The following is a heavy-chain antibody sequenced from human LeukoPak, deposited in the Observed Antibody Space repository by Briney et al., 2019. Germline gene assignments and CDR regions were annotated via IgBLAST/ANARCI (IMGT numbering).Heavy chain of an antibody. CDR3: AKLTGTDPFDI. V-gene: IGHV3-30-3*02. J-gene: IGHJ3*02. Sequence: PGGSLRLSCAASGFTFSSYAMHWVRQAPGKGLEWVAVISYDGSNKYYADSVKGRFTVSRDNSNNTVYLQMNSLRAEDTAMYYCAKLTGTDPFDIWGQGTMVTVSS. CDR1: GFTFSSYA. D-gene: IGHD3-9*01. CDR2: ISYDGSNK.